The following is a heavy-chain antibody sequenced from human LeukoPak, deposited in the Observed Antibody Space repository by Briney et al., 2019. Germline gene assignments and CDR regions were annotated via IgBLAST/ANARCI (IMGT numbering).Heavy chain of an antibody. J-gene: IGHJ1*01. CDR2: ISSSSSTI. CDR1: GFPFSSYS. D-gene: IGHD2-2*01. CDR3: AIDRSSWPIEYFQH. Sequence: GGSLSLSCAASGFPFSSYSMNWVRQAPGRGLEWVSYISSSSSTIYYADSVKGRFTISRDIAKNSLYLQMNSLRDEDTAVYYCAIDRSSWPIEYFQHWGQGALVTVSS. V-gene: IGHV3-48*02.